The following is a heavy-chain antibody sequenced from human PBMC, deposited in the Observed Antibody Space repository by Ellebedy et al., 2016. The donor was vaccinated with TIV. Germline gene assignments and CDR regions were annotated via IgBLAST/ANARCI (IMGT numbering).Heavy chain of an antibody. CDR3: ARLSNPRWELLLNHFDY. Sequence: SETLSLXXTVSGGSISSYYWSWIRQPPGKGLEWIGYIYYSGSTNYNPSLKSRVTISVDTSKNQFSLKMSSVTAADTAVYYCARLSNPRWELLLNHFDYWGQGTLVTVSS. D-gene: IGHD3-10*01. CDR1: GGSISSYY. V-gene: IGHV4-59*12. J-gene: IGHJ4*02. CDR2: IYYSGST.